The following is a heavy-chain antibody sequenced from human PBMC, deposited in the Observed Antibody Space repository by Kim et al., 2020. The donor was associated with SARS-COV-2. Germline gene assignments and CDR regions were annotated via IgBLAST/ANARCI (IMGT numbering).Heavy chain of an antibody. J-gene: IGHJ3*02. CDR3: AVKRSNCGGDCRDDAFDI. CDR2: IGSSGAYI. V-gene: IGHV3-21*01. CDR1: GFTFSSYS. D-gene: IGHD2-21*02. Sequence: GGSLRLSCAASGFTFSSYSMNWVRQAPGKGLVWVSSIGSSGAYIFYADSVKGRFTISRDNAKNSLYLQMNSLRAEDTAVYYCAVKRSNCGGDCRDDAFDIWVQGTMVTVSS.